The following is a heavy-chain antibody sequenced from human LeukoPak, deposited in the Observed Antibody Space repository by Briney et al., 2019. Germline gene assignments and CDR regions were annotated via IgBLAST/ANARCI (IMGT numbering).Heavy chain of an antibody. J-gene: IGHJ4*02. CDR1: GYTFTSYY. Sequence: ASVKVSCKASGYTFTSYYMHWMRQAPGQGLEWMGIINPTGGSTNYAQKFQGRVTMTRDTSTSTVYMELSSLSSEDTAVYYCARNLGVGDYWGQGTLVTVSS. CDR2: INPTGGST. V-gene: IGHV1-46*01. D-gene: IGHD3-16*01. CDR3: ARNLGVGDY.